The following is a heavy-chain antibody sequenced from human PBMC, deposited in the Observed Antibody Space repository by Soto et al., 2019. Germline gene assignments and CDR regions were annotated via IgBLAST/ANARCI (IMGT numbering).Heavy chain of an antibody. D-gene: IGHD6-13*01. J-gene: IGHJ5*02. CDR2: IYYSGST. CDR1: GGSISSSSYY. Sequence: PSETLSRTCTVSGGSISSSSYYWGWIRQPPGKGLEWIGSIYYSGSTYYNPSLKSRVTISVDTSKNQFSLKLSSVTAADTAVYYCARDGVGIAAAGGWFDPWGQGTLVT. V-gene: IGHV4-39*02. CDR3: ARDGVGIAAAGGWFDP.